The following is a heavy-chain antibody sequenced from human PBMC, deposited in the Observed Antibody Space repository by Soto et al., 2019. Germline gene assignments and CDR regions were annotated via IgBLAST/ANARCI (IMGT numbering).Heavy chain of an antibody. D-gene: IGHD6-19*01. CDR1: GLTLNSFA. Sequence: QVHLVESGGGVVQAGRSLRLSCTASGLTLNSFAIHWVRQAPGKGLERVSVISEDGGNKYFAESVRGRFLISRDNSKNTVYLQMNSLRLEDTAVYFCARRLTRTVSALGYWGQGTLVSVSS. CDR3: ARRLTRTVSALGY. J-gene: IGHJ4*02. CDR2: ISEDGGNK. V-gene: IGHV3-30-3*01.